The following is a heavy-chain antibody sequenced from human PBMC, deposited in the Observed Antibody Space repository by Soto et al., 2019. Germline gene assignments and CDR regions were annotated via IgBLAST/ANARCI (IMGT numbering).Heavy chain of an antibody. Sequence: SETLSLTCTVSGGSISSYYWSWIRQPPGKGLEWIGYIYYSGSTNYNPSLRSRVTISVDTSKNQFCLKLSSVTAADTAVYYCARDVALHFGFDPWGQGTLVTVSS. CDR1: GGSISSYY. CDR3: ARDVALHFGFDP. D-gene: IGHD2-15*01. V-gene: IGHV4-59*01. J-gene: IGHJ5*02. CDR2: IYYSGST.